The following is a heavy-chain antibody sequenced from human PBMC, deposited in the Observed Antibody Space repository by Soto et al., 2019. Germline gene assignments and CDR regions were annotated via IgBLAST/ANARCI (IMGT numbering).Heavy chain of an antibody. V-gene: IGHV1-18*01. CDR1: CYTVTSSV. D-gene: IGHD2-21*01. CDR2: ISGYNGNT. Sequence: AVKPCCKASCYTVTSSVMTWRRQARGQGLEWMGWISGYNGNTNYAQKFRGRVTMTTDTSTTTAYMEVRSLRSDDTAVYYCVRAADWCNSSTKHIGSRDLWG. CDR3: VRAADWCNSSTKHIGSRDL. J-gene: IGHJ2*01.